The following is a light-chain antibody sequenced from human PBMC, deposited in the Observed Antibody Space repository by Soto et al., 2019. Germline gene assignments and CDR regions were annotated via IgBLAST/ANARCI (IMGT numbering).Light chain of an antibody. J-gene: IGKJ2*01. CDR3: QQSYSTLHT. V-gene: IGKV1-39*01. Sequence: DIQMTQSPSSLSASVGDRVTITCRASQSISSYLNWYQQKPGKAPKLLIYAASSLQSGVQSRFSGSGSGTDFTLTISSLQPEDFATYYCQQSYSTLHTFGQGTKLEIK. CDR2: AAS. CDR1: QSISSY.